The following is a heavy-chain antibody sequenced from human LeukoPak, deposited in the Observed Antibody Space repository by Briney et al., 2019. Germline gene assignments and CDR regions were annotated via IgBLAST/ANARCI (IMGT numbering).Heavy chain of an antibody. J-gene: IGHJ4*02. CDR2: ILYDGSNK. D-gene: IGHD3-10*01. Sequence: GRSLRLSCAASGFTFSSYAMHWVRQAPGKGLEWVAVILYDGSNKYYADSVKGRFTISRDNSKNTLYLQMNSLRAEDTAVYYCARDRKGIIRYYFDYWGQGTLVTVSS. V-gene: IGHV3-30-3*01. CDR1: GFTFSSYA. CDR3: ARDRKGIIRYYFDY.